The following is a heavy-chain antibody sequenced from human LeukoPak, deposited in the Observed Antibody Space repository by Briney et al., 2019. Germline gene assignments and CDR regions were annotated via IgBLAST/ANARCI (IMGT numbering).Heavy chain of an antibody. CDR2: IYSGGST. D-gene: IGHD3-22*01. Sequence: GGSLRLSCAASGFTVSSNYMSWVRQAPGKGLEWVSVIYSGGSTYYADSVKGRFTISRDNSKNTLYLQMNSLRAEDTAVYYCAREKPGDSSGNQLRGYYYYGMDVWGQGTTVTVSS. V-gene: IGHV3-66*01. J-gene: IGHJ6*02. CDR3: AREKPGDSSGNQLRGYYYYGMDV. CDR1: GFTVSSNY.